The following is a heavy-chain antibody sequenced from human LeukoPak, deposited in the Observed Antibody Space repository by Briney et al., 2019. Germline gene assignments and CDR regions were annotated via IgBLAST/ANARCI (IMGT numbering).Heavy chain of an antibody. CDR1: GFTFSNAW. D-gene: IGHD3-10*01. CDR3: TTYQYYYGSGSYYPPLDY. CDR2: IKSKTDGGTT. Sequence: KTGGSLRLSCAASGFTFSNAWMSWVRQAPGKGLEWVGRIKSKTDGGTTDYAAPVKGRFTISRDDSKNTLYLQMNSLKTEDTAVYYCTTYQYYYGSGSYYPPLDYWGQGTLVTVSS. J-gene: IGHJ4*02. V-gene: IGHV3-15*01.